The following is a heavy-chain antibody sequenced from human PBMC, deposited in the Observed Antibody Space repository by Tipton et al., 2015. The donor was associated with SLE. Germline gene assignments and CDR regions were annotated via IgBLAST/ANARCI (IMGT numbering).Heavy chain of an antibody. CDR3: ARLSFARGVIIGSFDS. J-gene: IGHJ5*01. D-gene: IGHD3-10*01. V-gene: IGHV4-59*11. Sequence: TLSLTCTVSGGSISSHYWSWIRQAPGKGLEWIGYISNSETTNYTPSLMSRVSISVDTSKSLFSVRLRSVTAADTALYYCARLSFARGVIIGSFDSWGQGTLVTVSS. CDR2: ISNSETT. CDR1: GGSISSHY.